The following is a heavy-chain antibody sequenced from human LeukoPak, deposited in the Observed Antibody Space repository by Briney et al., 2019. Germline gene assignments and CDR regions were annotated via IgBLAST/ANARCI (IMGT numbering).Heavy chain of an antibody. CDR2: ISAYNGNT. Sequence: GASVKVSCKASGYTFTSYGISWVRQAPGQGLEWMGWISAYNGNTKYAQKFQGRVTMTTDTSTSTAYMELRSLRSDDTAVYYCARDQWPHSSSWSVYWGQGTLVTVSS. V-gene: IGHV1-18*01. CDR1: GYTFTSYG. CDR3: ARDQWPHSSSWSVY. J-gene: IGHJ4*02. D-gene: IGHD6-13*01.